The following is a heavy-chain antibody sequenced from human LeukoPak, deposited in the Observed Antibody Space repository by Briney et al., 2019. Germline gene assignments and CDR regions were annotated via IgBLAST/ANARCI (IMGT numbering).Heavy chain of an antibody. J-gene: IGHJ3*02. CDR1: GFTFSSYA. Sequence: GRSLRLSCAASGFTFSSYAMHWVRQAPGKGLEWVAVISYDGSNKSYADSVKGRFTISRDNSKNALYLQMNSLKPEDTAVYYCARVDMWEVLPDDAFDNWGQGTMVTVSS. D-gene: IGHD1-26*01. CDR2: ISYDGSNK. CDR3: ARVDMWEVLPDDAFDN. V-gene: IGHV3-30-3*01.